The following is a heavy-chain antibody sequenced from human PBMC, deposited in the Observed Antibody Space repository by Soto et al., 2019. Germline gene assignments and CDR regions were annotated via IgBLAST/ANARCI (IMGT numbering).Heavy chain of an antibody. J-gene: IGHJ3*02. Sequence: GASVKVSCKASGYTFTGNYRHWVQQDPRQGLEWMGWINPNSGGTNYAQKFQGWVTMTRDTSISTAYMELSRLRSDDTAVYYCARDRVTYYDFWSGYLKDAFDIWGQGTMVIVS. CDR3: ARDRVTYYDFWSGYLKDAFDI. CDR1: GYTFTGNY. D-gene: IGHD3-3*01. CDR2: INPNSGGT. V-gene: IGHV1-2*04.